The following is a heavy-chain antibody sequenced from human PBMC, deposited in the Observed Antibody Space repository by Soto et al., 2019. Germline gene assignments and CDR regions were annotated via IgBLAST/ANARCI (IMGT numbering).Heavy chain of an antibody. D-gene: IGHD2-2*02. CDR3: AREGYCSSTSCYIDNY. Sequence: ASVKVSCKASGYTFAGYYMHWVRQAPGQGLEWMGWINPNSGGTNYAQKFQGRVTMTRDTSISTAYMELSRLRSDDTAVYYCAREGYCSSTSCYIDNYWRQGTLVTVSS. CDR2: INPNSGGT. CDR1: GYTFAGYY. V-gene: IGHV1-2*02. J-gene: IGHJ4*02.